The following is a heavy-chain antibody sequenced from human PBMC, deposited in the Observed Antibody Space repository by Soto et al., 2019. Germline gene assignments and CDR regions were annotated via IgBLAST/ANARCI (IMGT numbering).Heavy chain of an antibody. J-gene: IGHJ4*02. CDR1: GFTFNTYD. CDR3: AGLMIAFGGVFDY. CDR2: ISGSGRKT. V-gene: IGHV3-23*01. D-gene: IGHD3-16*01. Sequence: EGQLLESGGGLVPAGGSLRLSCAASGFTFNTYDISWVRQAPGKGPEWVSDISGSGRKTNYADSVKGRFTISRDNSKNTLYLQMNSLRADDTALYYCAGLMIAFGGVFDYWGPGTLVTVSS.